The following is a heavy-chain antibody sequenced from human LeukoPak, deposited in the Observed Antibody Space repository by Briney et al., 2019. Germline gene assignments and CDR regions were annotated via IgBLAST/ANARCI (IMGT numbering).Heavy chain of an antibody. V-gene: IGHV3-9*03. CDR1: GFTFDDYA. J-gene: IGHJ6*04. Sequence: GGSLRLSCAASGFTFDDYAMHWVRQAPGKGLEWVSGISWNSGSIGYADSVKGRFTISRDNAKNSLYLQMNSLRAEDMALYYCAKDKNTYYYGSGSLFDVWRKGTTVTDSS. D-gene: IGHD3-10*01. CDR2: ISWNSGSI. CDR3: AKDKNTYYYGSGSLFDV.